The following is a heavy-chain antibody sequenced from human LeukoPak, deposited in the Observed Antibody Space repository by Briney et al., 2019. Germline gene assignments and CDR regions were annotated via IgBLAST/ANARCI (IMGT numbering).Heavy chain of an antibody. CDR1: GGSRMSGVYY. Sequence: SETLSLTCTVSGGSRMSGVYYWSWVRQPADKGLEWIGRIYATSSTNYNPSLKSRVTISVDTSKNQFSLKLTSVTAADTAVYYCARHPSGRMWLQQGGWFDPWGQGTLVTVSS. J-gene: IGHJ5*02. D-gene: IGHD5-24*01. CDR2: IYATSST. CDR3: ARHPSGRMWLQQGGWFDP. V-gene: IGHV4-61*02.